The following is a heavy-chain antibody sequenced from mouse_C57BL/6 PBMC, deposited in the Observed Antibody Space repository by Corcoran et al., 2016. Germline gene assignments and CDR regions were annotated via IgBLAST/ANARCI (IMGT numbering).Heavy chain of an antibody. Sequence: EVQLQQSGPELVKPGASVKMSCKASGYTFTDYNMHWVKQSHGKSLEWIGYINPNNGGTSYNQKFKGKATLTVNKSSSTAYMELRSLTSEDSAVYYCARDYDGSSPRAMDYWGQGTSVTVSS. CDR3: ARDYDGSSPRAMDY. V-gene: IGHV1-22*01. CDR1: GYTFTDYN. J-gene: IGHJ4*01. CDR2: INPNNGGT. D-gene: IGHD1-1*01.